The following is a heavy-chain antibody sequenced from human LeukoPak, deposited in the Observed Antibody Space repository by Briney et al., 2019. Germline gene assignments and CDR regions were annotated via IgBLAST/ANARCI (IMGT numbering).Heavy chain of an antibody. Sequence: SETLSLTCTVSGGSISSGDYYWSWIRQPPGKGLEWIGYIYYTGSTYYNPSLKSRVTISLDTSKHQFFLKLSSVTAADTAVYYCARDGRYCTSTNCPSKGVDWGQGTLVTVSS. CDR3: ARDGRYCTSTNCPSKGVD. CDR1: GGSISSGDYY. V-gene: IGHV4-30-4*01. CDR2: IYYTGST. J-gene: IGHJ4*02. D-gene: IGHD2-2*01.